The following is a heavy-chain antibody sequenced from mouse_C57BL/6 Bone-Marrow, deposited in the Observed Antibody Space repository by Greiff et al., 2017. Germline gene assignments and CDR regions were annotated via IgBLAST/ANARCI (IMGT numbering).Heavy chain of an antibody. CDR2: IYPGSGST. CDR3: ASSGGYRLAWFAY. V-gene: IGHV1-55*01. CDR1: GYTFTSYW. D-gene: IGHD2-2*01. J-gene: IGHJ3*01. Sequence: QVQLQQPGAELVKPGASVKMSCKASGYTFTSYWITWVKQRPGQGLEWIGDIYPGSGSTNYNEKFKSKATLTVDTSSSTAYMQLSSLTSEDSAVYNWASSGGYRLAWFAYWGQGTLVTVSA.